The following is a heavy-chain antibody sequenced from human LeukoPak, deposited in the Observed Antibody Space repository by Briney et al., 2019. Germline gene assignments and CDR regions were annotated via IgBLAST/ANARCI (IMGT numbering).Heavy chain of an antibody. V-gene: IGHV4-59*01. CDR2: IYYSGST. J-gene: IGHJ6*03. D-gene: IGHD6-19*01. CDR3: ARDSGSSGWYRRSYYYYYMDV. Sequence: SETLSLTCTVSGGSISSYYWSWIRQPPGKGLEWIGYIYYSGSTNYNPSLKSRVTISVDTSKNQFSLKLSSVTAADTAVYYCARDSGSSGWYRRSYYYYYMDVWGKGTTVTISS. CDR1: GGSISSYY.